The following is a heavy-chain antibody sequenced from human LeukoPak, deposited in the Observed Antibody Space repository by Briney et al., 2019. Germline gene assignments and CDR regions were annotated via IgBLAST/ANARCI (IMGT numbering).Heavy chain of an antibody. CDR2: MNPNSGNT. V-gene: IGHV1-8*01. J-gene: IGHJ4*02. D-gene: IGHD5-18*01. CDR3: ARRLGGGTAPDS. CDR1: GYTLNNYD. Sequence: GASVKVSCKASGYTLNNYDINWVRQATGQGLEWMGWMNPNSGNTGFGQKFQGRVTLTRNSTISTAYMEVSSLTSEDTGIYYCARRLGGGTAPDSWGQGTLVTVSS.